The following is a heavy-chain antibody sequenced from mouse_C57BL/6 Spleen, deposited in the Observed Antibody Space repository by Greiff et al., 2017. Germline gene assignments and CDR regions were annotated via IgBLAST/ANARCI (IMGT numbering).Heavy chain of an antibody. CDR2: INPGSGGT. V-gene: IGHV1-54*01. Sequence: QVQLKESGAELVRPGTSVKVSCKASGYAFTNYLIEWVKQRPGQGLEWIGVINPGSGGTNYNEKFKGKATLTADKSSSTAYMQLSSLTSEDSAVYFCARSRDYYGSSYDRYFDVWGTGTTVTVSS. J-gene: IGHJ1*03. CDR1: GYAFTNYL. CDR3: ARSRDYYGSSYDRYFDV. D-gene: IGHD1-1*01.